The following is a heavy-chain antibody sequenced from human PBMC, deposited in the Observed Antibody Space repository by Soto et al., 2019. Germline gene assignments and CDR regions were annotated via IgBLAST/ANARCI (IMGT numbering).Heavy chain of an antibody. D-gene: IGHD6-19*01. V-gene: IGHV4-30-4*01. CDR1: GGSISSGDYY. J-gene: IGHJ4*02. CDR3: ASFFSSGWYPYYFDY. CDR2: IYYSGST. Sequence: PSETLSLTCTVSGGSISSGDYYWSWIRQPPGKGLEWIGYIYYSGSTYYNPSLKSRVTISVDTSKNQFSLKLSSVTAADTAVYYCASFFSSGWYPYYFDYWGQGTLVTVSS.